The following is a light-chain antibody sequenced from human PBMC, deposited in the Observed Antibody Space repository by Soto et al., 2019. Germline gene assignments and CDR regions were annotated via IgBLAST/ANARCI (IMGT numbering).Light chain of an antibody. CDR2: EVT. CDR1: SSDVGGYNY. V-gene: IGLV2-8*01. CDR3: SSYAGGNDYVV. J-gene: IGLJ2*01. Sequence: QSALTQPPSASGSPGQSVTISCTGTSSDVGGYNYVSWYQRNPGKAPRLMIYEVTKRPSGVPGRFSGSKSDNTASLTVSGLQAEDEADYYCSSYAGGNDYVVFGGGTKLTVL.